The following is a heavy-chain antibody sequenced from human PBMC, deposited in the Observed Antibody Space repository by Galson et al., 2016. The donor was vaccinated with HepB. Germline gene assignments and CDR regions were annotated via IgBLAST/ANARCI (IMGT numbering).Heavy chain of an antibody. V-gene: IGHV1-69*10. Sequence: SVKVSCKASGYTFTTSGISWVRQAPGQGLEWMGGIIPTLDLLKSAQRFRDRVTITADKSTNTVYLELRRLTSDEPAIYYCARGPDLQKGWYVDLWGRGTLGTVSS. J-gene: IGHJ2*01. CDR1: GYTFTTSG. CDR3: ARGPDLQKGWYVDL. D-gene: IGHD1-14*01. CDR2: IIPTLDLL.